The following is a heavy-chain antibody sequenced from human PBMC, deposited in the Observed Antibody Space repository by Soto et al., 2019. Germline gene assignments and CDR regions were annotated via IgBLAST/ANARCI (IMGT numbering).Heavy chain of an antibody. Sequence: PGGSLRLSCAASGFTFSSYGMHWVRQAPGKGLEWVAVIWYDGSNKYYADSVKGRFTISRGNSKNTLYLQMNSLRAEDTAVYYCAGGINSFSLRGVSYYFDYWGQGTLVTVSS. CDR1: GFTFSSYG. CDR3: AGGINSFSLRGVSYYFDY. J-gene: IGHJ4*02. D-gene: IGHD3-10*01. CDR2: IWYDGSNK. V-gene: IGHV3-33*01.